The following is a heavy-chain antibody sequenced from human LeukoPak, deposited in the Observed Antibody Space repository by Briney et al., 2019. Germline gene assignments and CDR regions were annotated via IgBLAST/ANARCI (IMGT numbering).Heavy chain of an antibody. J-gene: IGHJ4*02. CDR3: ARSMLYYDYVWGSYPRGPFDY. CDR2: INHSGST. Sequence: PETLSLTCAVYGGPFSGYYWSWIRQPPGKGLEWIGEINHSGSTNYNPSLKSRVTISVDTSKNQFSLKLSSVTAADTAVYYCARSMLYYDYVWGSYPRGPFDYWGQGTLVTVSS. CDR1: GGPFSGYY. V-gene: IGHV4-34*01. D-gene: IGHD3-16*02.